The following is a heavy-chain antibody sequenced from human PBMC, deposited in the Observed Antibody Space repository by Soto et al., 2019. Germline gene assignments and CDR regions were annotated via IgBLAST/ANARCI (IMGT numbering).Heavy chain of an antibody. CDR1: GESISSSSYY. V-gene: IGHV4-39*01. D-gene: IGHD2-21*02. CDR3: ARQRSTVVTQAYFDH. J-gene: IGHJ4*02. CDR2: IYYSGRT. Sequence: SETLSLTCIVSGESISSSSYYWGWIRQPPGKGLEWIGSIYYSGRTYYNPSFKSRVTISIDTSKNQFSLKLSSVTATDTAVYYCARQRSTVVTQAYFDHWGQGALVTVYS.